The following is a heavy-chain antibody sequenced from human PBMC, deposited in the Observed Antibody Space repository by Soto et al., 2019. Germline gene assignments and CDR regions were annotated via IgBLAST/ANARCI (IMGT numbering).Heavy chain of an antibody. D-gene: IGHD4-17*01. V-gene: IGHV2-5*02. Sequence: QITFKESGPTLVKPKQTLALTCTFSGFSVTSDGVGVGWIRQPPGKALEWLAVIFWDDDKRYSPSLESRLSIARDTSKDQVFLTMTTLESVDTATYYRALLNDGDYTFWGQGTRVTVSS. CDR1: GFSVTSDGVG. J-gene: IGHJ4*02. CDR3: ALLNDGDYTF. CDR2: IFWDDDK.